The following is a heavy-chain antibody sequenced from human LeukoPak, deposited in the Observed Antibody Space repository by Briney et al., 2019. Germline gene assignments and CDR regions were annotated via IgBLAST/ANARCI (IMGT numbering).Heavy chain of an antibody. Sequence: PSETLSDTCTVSGGSNSSYYWSWIRQPPGKGLEWIGYIYYSGNTNFNPSLKSRVTMSIDTSKNQFSLKLSSVTAADTAVFYCARVNRGSGSYLRDYWGQGTLVTVSS. CDR1: GGSNSSYY. V-gene: IGHV4-59*01. CDR3: ARVNRGSGSYLRDY. D-gene: IGHD3-10*01. J-gene: IGHJ4*02. CDR2: IYYSGNT.